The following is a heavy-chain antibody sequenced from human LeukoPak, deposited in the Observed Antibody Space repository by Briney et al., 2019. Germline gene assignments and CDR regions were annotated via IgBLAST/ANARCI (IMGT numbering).Heavy chain of an antibody. J-gene: IGHJ4*02. CDR3: AKVVRVGAIDY. CDR2: ISGSGGST. D-gene: IGHD1-26*01. Sequence: GGSLRLSCEASGFTFNSYAMRWVRQAPGKGLEWVSSISGSGGSTYYADSVKGRFTISRDNSKNTPYLQMNSLRAGDTAVYYCAKVVRVGAIDYWGQGTLVTVSS. V-gene: IGHV3-23*01. CDR1: GFTFNSYA.